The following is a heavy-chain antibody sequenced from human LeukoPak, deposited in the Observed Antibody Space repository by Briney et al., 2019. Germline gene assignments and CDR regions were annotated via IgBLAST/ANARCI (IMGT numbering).Heavy chain of an antibody. CDR2: IYYRGST. CDR3: ARGTVQMGMGERFFDF. Sequence: PSETLSLTCTVSRGSLGVHYWSWLRQPPGKGLEWIGDIYYRGSTRYNPSLKSRVSMSVDTSRNQFSLRLSSVTAADTAIYYCARGTVQMGMGERFFDFWGQGTLVTVSS. D-gene: IGHD3-16*01. J-gene: IGHJ4*02. CDR1: RGSLGVHY. V-gene: IGHV4-59*11.